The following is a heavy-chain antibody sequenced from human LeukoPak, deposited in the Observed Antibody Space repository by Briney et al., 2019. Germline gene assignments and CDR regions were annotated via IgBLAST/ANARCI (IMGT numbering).Heavy chain of an antibody. D-gene: IGHD2-2*01. CDR1: GYTFTSYG. CDR2: ISAYSGNT. CDR3: ARARCSSISCTFDY. V-gene: IGHV1-18*01. J-gene: IGHJ4*01. Sequence: ASVKVSCKASGYTFTSYGISWVRQAPGQGLEWMGWISAYSGNTNYAQNLQGRVTMTTDTSTTTAYMELRSLRSDETAVYYCARARCSSISCTFDYWGHGTLVTVSS.